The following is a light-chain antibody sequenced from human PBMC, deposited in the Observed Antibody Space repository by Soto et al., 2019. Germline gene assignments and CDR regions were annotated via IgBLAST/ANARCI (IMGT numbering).Light chain of an antibody. CDR2: EVS. CDR1: SSDIGAYNY. J-gene: IGLJ1*01. CDR3: SSYTGSSTPYV. Sequence: QSALTQSASVSGSPGQSITISCTGTSSDIGAYNYVSWYQQHPGKAPKLMIYEVSNRPSGVSNRFSGSKSGNTASLTISGLQDEDEADYDCSSYTGSSTPYVFGTGTKVTVL. V-gene: IGLV2-14*01.